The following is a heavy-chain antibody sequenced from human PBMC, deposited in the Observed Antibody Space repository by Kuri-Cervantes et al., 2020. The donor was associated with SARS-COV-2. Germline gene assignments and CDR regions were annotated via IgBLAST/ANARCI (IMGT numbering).Heavy chain of an antibody. CDR2: IYYSGST. D-gene: IGHD3-22*01. CDR3: ARLRPPYYDSSGYYFDY. V-gene: IGHV4-61*05. J-gene: IGHJ4*02. CDR1: GGSISSSSYY. Sequence: SETLSLTCTVSGGSISSSSYYWSWIRQPPGKGLEWIGYIYYSGSTNYNPSLKSRVTISVDTSKNQFSLKLSSVTAADTAVYYCARLRPPYYDSSGYYFDYWGQGTLVTVSS.